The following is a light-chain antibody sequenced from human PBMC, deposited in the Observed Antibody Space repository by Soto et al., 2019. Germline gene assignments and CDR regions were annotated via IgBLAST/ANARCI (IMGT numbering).Light chain of an antibody. CDR3: QSYDRSLSGWV. CDR1: SSNIGADFG. Sequence: QSVLTQPPSVSGAPGQTITISCTGSSSNIGADFGVHWYQQLPGAAPKLVIFVNTNRPSGVPDRFSGSKSSTSASLAITGLQAEDEADYYCQSYDRSLSGWVFGTGTQLTVL. CDR2: VNT. V-gene: IGLV1-40*01. J-gene: IGLJ3*02.